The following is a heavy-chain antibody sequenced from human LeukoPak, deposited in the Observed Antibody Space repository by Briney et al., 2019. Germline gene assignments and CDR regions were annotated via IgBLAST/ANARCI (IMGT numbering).Heavy chain of an antibody. CDR3: ARAGYSYGSYYMDV. Sequence: PSGTLSLTCAVSGGSISSSNWWSWIRQPPGKGLEWIGEIYHSGSTNYNPSLKSRVTISVDKSKTQFSLKLSSVTAADTAVYYCARAGYSYGSYYMDVWGKGTTVTVSS. CDR2: IYHSGST. V-gene: IGHV4-4*02. J-gene: IGHJ6*03. CDR1: GGSISSSNW. D-gene: IGHD5-18*01.